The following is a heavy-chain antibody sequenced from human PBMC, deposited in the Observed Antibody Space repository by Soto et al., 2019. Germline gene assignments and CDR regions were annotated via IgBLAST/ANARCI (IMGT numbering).Heavy chain of an antibody. CDR2: ISGSGTGT. D-gene: IGHD5-18*01. Sequence: LRLSCAASGINFKSSVMNWVRQAPGKGLEWVSTISGSGTGTYYAESVKGRFTISRDNSRNTLFLQMNSLRVEDTAIYYCAKLSAYSSGYFWGPGTLVTVSS. CDR3: AKLSAYSSGYF. J-gene: IGHJ4*02. CDR1: GINFKSSV. V-gene: IGHV3-23*01.